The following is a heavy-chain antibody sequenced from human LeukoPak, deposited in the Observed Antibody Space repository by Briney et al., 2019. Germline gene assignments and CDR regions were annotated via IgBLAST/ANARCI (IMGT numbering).Heavy chain of an antibody. CDR2: ISGSGGST. D-gene: IGHD1-26*01. CDR3: ASTSEGATPFDY. J-gene: IGHJ4*02. Sequence: PGGSLRLSCAASGFTFSSYAMSWVRQAPGKGLEWVSAISGSGGSTYYADSVKGRFTISRANAKNSLYLQMNSLRAEDTALYYCASTSEGATPFDYWGQGTLVTVSS. CDR1: GFTFSSYA. V-gene: IGHV3-23*01.